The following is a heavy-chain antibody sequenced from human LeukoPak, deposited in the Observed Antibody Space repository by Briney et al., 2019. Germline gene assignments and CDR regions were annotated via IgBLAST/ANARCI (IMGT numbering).Heavy chain of an antibody. J-gene: IGHJ6*03. CDR1: RFSLRTYG. V-gene: IGHV3-30*02. CDR3: AKGAGDYFGSGSYPRGDYYYMDV. CDR2: IQYDKSDK. D-gene: IGHD3-10*01. Sequence: PGGSLRLSCAASRFSLRTYGMHWVRQAPGKGPEWVAFIQYDKSDKYYADSVKGRFTISRDTPKNTLFLQMNGLRPEDTAVYYCAKGAGDYFGSGSYPRGDYYYMDVWGKGTTVTISS.